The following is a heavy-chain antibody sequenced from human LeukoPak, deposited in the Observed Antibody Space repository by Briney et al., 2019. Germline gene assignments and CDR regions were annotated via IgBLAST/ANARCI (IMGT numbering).Heavy chain of an antibody. D-gene: IGHD3-22*01. V-gene: IGHV3-11*04. CDR2: ISSSGPTI. CDR3: ARLDYDSSGYFSQWGDFDY. CDR1: RFTFSDYY. Sequence: GGSLRLSCAASRFTFSDYYMNWIRQAPGKGLEWVSYISSSGPTIYYADSVKGRFTISRDNAKNSLYLQMNSLRAEDTAMYYCARLDYDSSGYFSQWGDFDYWGQGTLVTVSS. J-gene: IGHJ4*02.